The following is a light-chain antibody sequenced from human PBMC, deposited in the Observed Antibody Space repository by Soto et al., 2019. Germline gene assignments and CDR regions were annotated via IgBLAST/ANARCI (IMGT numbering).Light chain of an antibody. Sequence: EIVLTQSPGTLSFSPGERATLSCRASQSVGSSYLAWYLQTPGQAPRLLIYSASDSATVIPDRFGGSGAGTDFTLIISRLEPEDFAVYYCEQYGNSPWTFGHGTKVEIK. CDR3: EQYGNSPWT. V-gene: IGKV3-20*01. CDR2: SAS. J-gene: IGKJ1*01. CDR1: QSVGSSY.